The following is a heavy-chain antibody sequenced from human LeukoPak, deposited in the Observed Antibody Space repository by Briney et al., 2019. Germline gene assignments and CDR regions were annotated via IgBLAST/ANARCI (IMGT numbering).Heavy chain of an antibody. CDR1: GGSISSGGYY. Sequence: ASQTLSLTCTVSGGSISSGGYYWSWIRQPPGKGLEWIGYIYHSGSTYYNPSLKSRVTISLVMSKNQISLKLSSVTTADTAMYYCARTDDAFHIWGHGTTVTVSS. D-gene: IGHD3/OR15-3a*01. CDR3: ARTDDAFHI. V-gene: IGHV4-30-2*02. J-gene: IGHJ3*02. CDR2: IYHSGST.